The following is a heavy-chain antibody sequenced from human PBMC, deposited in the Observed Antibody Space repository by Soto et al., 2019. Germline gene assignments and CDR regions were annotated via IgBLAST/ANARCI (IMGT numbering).Heavy chain of an antibody. Sequence: PSETLSLTCTVSGGSICSSSYYWGWIRQPPGKGLEWIGSIYYSGSTYYNPSLKSRVTISVDTSKNQFSLKLSSVTAADTAVYYCASGGYYDFWSGYYTPSEYYYYGMDVWGQGTTVTVSS. J-gene: IGHJ6*02. D-gene: IGHD3-3*01. CDR2: IYYSGST. CDR1: GGSICSSSYY. V-gene: IGHV4-39*01. CDR3: ASGGYYDFWSGYYTPSEYYYYGMDV.